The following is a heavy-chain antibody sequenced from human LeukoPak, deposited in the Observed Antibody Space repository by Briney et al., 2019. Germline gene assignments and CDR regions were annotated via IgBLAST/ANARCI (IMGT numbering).Heavy chain of an antibody. CDR2: TNRRGDIT. CDR3: ARDSVIYGY. V-gene: IGHV3-20*04. CDR1: GYTFGDYG. J-gene: IGHJ4*02. Sequence: PGGSLRLSCAASGYTFGDYGMSWVRQVPGKGLEWVSGTNRRGDITGYADFVKGRFTISRDNAKNSLYLQMNSLRAEDTAVYYCARDSVIYGYWGQGTLVTVSS. D-gene: IGHD3/OR15-3a*01.